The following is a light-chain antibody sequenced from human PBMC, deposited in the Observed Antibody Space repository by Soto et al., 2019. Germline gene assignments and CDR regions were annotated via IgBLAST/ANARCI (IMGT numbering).Light chain of an antibody. CDR3: QHYNSYSL. V-gene: IGKV1-5*03. Sequence: DIQMTQSPSTLSASVGDRVTITCRASQSISSWLAWYQQKPGKAPKLLIYKASSLESGVPSRFSGSGSGTEFPLTISSLQPDDFATYYCQHYNSYSLFGQGTKLEIK. CDR1: QSISSW. CDR2: KAS. J-gene: IGKJ2*01.